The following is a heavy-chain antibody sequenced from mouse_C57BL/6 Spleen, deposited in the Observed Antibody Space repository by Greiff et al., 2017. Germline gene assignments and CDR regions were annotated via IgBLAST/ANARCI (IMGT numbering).Heavy chain of an antibody. CDR1: GYTFTDYE. Sequence: VQLQQSGAELVRPGASVTLSCKASGYTFTDYEMHWVKQTPVHGLEWIGAIDPETGGTAYNQKFKGKAILTADKSSSTAYMELRSLTSEDSAVYYCTRWIATVVAPARDYRGQGTSVTVSS. CDR3: TRWIATVVAPARDY. CDR2: IDPETGGT. J-gene: IGHJ4*01. D-gene: IGHD1-1*01. V-gene: IGHV1-15*01.